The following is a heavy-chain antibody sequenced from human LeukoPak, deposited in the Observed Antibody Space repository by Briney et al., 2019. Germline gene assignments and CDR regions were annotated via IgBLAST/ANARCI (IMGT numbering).Heavy chain of an antibody. V-gene: IGHV3-48*02. CDR1: GFIFSTHR. J-gene: IGHJ4*02. CDR2: ITTSDAT. Sequence: GGSLRLSCAASGFIFSTHRMNWVRQAPGKGLEWISTITTSDATYHADSVKGRFTISRDNARNSLYLQMNSLRDEDTAVYYCARDLNPVWGQGTLVTVSS. CDR3: ARDLNPV.